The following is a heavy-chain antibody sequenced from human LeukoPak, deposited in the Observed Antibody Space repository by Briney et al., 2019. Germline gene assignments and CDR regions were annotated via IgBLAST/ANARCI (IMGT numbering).Heavy chain of an antibody. D-gene: IGHD1-26*01. Sequence: KTSETLSLTCTVSGASVSSASYWSWIRQPPGKGVEWIAHIYNGVNTNYNPSLKSRVTISVDTSKNQFSLRLNSVTAADTGVYYCARSPAFNSGAFDPWGQGSLVTVSS. CDR3: ARSPAFNSGAFDP. J-gene: IGHJ5*02. CDR1: GASVSSASY. CDR2: IYNGVNT. V-gene: IGHV4-61*01.